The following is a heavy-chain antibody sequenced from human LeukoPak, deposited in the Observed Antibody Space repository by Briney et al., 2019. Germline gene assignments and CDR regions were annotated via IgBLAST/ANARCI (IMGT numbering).Heavy chain of an antibody. CDR2: ISYDGSNK. J-gene: IGHJ4*02. CDR1: GFTFSHYW. Sequence: GGSLRLSCAASGFTFSHYWMSWVRQAPGKGLEWVAVISYDGSNKYYADSVKGRFTISRDNSKNTLYLQMNSLRAEDTAVYYCARGDQWLFQYYFDYWGQGTLVTVSS. D-gene: IGHD3-22*01. V-gene: IGHV3-30-3*01. CDR3: ARGDQWLFQYYFDY.